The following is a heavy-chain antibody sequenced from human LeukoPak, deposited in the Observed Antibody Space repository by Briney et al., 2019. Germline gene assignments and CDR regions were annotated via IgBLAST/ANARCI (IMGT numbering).Heavy chain of an antibody. V-gene: IGHV3-21*01. D-gene: IGHD2-2*03. J-gene: IGHJ4*02. CDR3: ARVSGYCSSTSCYFDY. Sequence: PGGSLRLSCAASGFTFSSYSMDWVRQAPGKGLEWVSSISSSSSYIYYADSVKGRFTISRDNAKNSLYLQMNSLRAEDTAVYYCARVSGYCSSTSCYFDYWGQGTLVTVSS. CDR1: GFTFSSYS. CDR2: ISSSSSYI.